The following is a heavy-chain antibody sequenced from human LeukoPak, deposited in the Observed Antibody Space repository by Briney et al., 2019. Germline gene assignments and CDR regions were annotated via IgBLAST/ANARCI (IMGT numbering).Heavy chain of an antibody. V-gene: IGHV4-59*01. CDR3: ARRTGGYSYGPIDY. Sequence: PSETLSLTCTVSGGSISSYYWSWIRQPPGKGLEWIGYIYYSGSTNYNPSLKSRVTISVDTSKNQFSLKLSSVTAADTAVYYCARRTGGYSYGPIDYWGQGTLVTVSS. CDR2: IYYSGST. J-gene: IGHJ4*02. D-gene: IGHD5-18*01. CDR1: GGSISSYY.